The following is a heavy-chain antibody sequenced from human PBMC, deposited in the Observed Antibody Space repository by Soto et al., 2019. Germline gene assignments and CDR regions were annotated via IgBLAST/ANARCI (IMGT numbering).Heavy chain of an antibody. Sequence: VQLVESGGGLVQPGGSLRLSCAGSGFTFSNYAMNWVRQAPGKGLEWVSYISHKSSATYHADSVKGRFTISRDNAQNSLYLQMNSLTDEDTAIYYCARDPYSSTTVTIIDYWGRGTLVTVSS. CDR1: GFTFSNYA. J-gene: IGHJ4*02. CDR3: ARDPYSSTTVTIIDY. V-gene: IGHV3-48*02. D-gene: IGHD4-17*01. CDR2: ISHKSSAT.